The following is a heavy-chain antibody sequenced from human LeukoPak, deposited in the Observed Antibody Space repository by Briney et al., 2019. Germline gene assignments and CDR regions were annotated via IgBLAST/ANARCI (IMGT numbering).Heavy chain of an antibody. CDR1: GYTFSSYA. V-gene: IGHV3-30*15. D-gene: IGHD6-19*01. CDR2: ISYDGNNK. J-gene: IGHJ4*02. CDR3: ASSRSGWIYFDY. Sequence: GGSLRLSCAASGYTFSSYAMHWVRQAPGKGLEWVAVISYDGNNKYYADSVKGRFTISRDNSKNTLYLQMSSLRVEDTAVYYCASSRSGWIYFDYWGQGTLVTVSS.